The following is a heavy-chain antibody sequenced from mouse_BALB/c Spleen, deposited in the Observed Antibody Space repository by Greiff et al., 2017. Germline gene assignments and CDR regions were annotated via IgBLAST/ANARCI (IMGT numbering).Heavy chain of an antibody. D-gene: IGHD1-1*01. CDR2: ISNGGGST. V-gene: IGHV5-12-2*01. Sequence: DVKLVESGGGLVQPGGSLKLSCAASGFTFSSYTMSWVRQTPEKRLEWVAYISNGGGSTYYPDTVKGRFTLSRDNAKNTLYLQMSSLKSEDTAMYYCARQGYYYGSSPWFAYWGQGTLVTVSA. J-gene: IGHJ3*01. CDR3: ARQGYYYGSSPWFAY. CDR1: GFTFSSYT.